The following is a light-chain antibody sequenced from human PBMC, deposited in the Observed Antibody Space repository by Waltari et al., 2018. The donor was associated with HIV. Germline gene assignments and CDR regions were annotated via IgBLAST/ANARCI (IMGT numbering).Light chain of an antibody. CDR1: KLGQKY. V-gene: IGLV3-1*01. Sequence: YELTQPPSVSVSPGQTANITCSGDKLGQKYAHWYHQKSGQSPVLLIYEDSKRRSGIPERFSGSISGDTATLTISGTQAEDEADYHCQAWDRSTVIFAGGTKLTVL. J-gene: IGLJ2*01. CDR3: QAWDRSTVI. CDR2: EDS.